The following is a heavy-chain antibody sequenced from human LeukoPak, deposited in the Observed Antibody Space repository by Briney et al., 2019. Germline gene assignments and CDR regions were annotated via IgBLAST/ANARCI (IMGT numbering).Heavy chain of an antibody. CDR2: ISGSGGST. J-gene: IGHJ4*02. D-gene: IGHD3-3*01. CDR3: AKDQGFLEWLPGWGFDY. CDR1: GFTFSSYA. Sequence: PGGSLRLSCAASGFTFSSYAMSWVRQAPGKGLEWVSAISGSGGSTYYADSVKGRFTISRDNSKNTLYLQMNSLRAEDTAVYYCAKDQGFLEWLPGWGFDYWGQGTLVTVSS. V-gene: IGHV3-23*01.